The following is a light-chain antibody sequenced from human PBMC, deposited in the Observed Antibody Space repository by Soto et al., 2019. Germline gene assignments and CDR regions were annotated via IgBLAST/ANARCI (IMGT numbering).Light chain of an antibody. CDR2: AAS. CDR1: QGISSY. Sequence: IQLTQSPSSLSASVGDRVTITCRASQGISSYLAWYQQKPGKAPKLLIYAASTLQSGVPSRFSGSGSGTDFALTISRLQPEDLATYDCQQLNSYPLTFGPGTKVDIK. CDR3: QQLNSYPLT. V-gene: IGKV1-9*01. J-gene: IGKJ3*01.